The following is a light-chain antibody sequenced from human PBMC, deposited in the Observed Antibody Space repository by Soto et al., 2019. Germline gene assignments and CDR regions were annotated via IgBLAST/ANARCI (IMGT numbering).Light chain of an antibody. J-gene: IGKJ5*01. CDR1: QSVSSY. CDR2: GAS. V-gene: IGKV3-15*01. Sequence: EIVLTQSPATLSLSPGERATLSRRASQSVSSYLAWYQQKPGQAPRLLIYGASTRATGVPARFSASGSGTEFTLTISSLQSEDFAVYYCQQYNNWPPITFGQGTRLEIK. CDR3: QQYNNWPPIT.